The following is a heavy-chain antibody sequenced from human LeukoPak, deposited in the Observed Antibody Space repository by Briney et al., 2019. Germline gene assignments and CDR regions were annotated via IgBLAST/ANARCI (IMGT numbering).Heavy chain of an antibody. J-gene: IGHJ4*02. V-gene: IGHV1-2*02. CDR2: INPNDGNT. D-gene: IGHD2-2*01. CDR3: ARANFLYCSSTTCLFDY. CDR1: GYTFTDYY. Sequence: ASVKVSFKASGYTFTDYYMHWVRQAPGQGFEWMGWINPNDGNTNYAQKFQGRVTMTRDTSISTAHMEVSRLRSDDTAVYYCARANFLYCSSTTCLFDYWGQGTLVTVSS.